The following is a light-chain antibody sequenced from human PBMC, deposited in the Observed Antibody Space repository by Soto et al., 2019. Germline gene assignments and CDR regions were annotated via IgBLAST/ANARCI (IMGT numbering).Light chain of an antibody. V-gene: IGKV1-5*01. CDR2: DAS. Sequence: DIQLTQSPSSLPASVGDRVTITCQASQDISNYLNWYQQKPGKAPKLLVYDASTLEGGVPSRFSGSGSATEFILTISSLQPDDFATYYCQQYKDDAWTFGQGTRVEFK. J-gene: IGKJ1*01. CDR3: QQYKDDAWT. CDR1: QDISNY.